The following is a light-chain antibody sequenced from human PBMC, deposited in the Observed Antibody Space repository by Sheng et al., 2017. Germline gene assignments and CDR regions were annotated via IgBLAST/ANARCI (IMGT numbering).Light chain of an antibody. Sequence: EIVLTQSPGTLSVSPGERATLFCRASQSFSSSYLTWYQQKPGQAPRLLIYGISTRAAGIPDRFSGSGSGTDFTLTISRLEPEDFAVYYCQQYGSSLPWTFGQGTKVEIK. V-gene: IGKV3-20*01. CDR2: GIS. J-gene: IGKJ1*01. CDR1: QSFSSSY. CDR3: QQYGSSLPWT.